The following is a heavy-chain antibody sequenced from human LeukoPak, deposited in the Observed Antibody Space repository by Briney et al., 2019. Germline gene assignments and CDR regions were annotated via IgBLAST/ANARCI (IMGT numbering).Heavy chain of an antibody. J-gene: IGHJ5*02. CDR3: AKVRQDSAIAVAAPFDP. CDR2: ISGSGGST. D-gene: IGHD6-19*01. V-gene: IGHV3-23*01. CDR1: GFTFSDYE. Sequence: GGSLRLSCAASGFTFSDYEMNWVRQAPGKGLEWVSAISGSGGSTYYADSVKGRFTISRDNSKNTLYLQMNSLRAEDTAVYYCAKVRQDSAIAVAAPFDPWGQGTLVTVSS.